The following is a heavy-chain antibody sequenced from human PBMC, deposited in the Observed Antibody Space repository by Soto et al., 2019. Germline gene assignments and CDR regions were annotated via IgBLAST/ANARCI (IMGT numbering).Heavy chain of an antibody. D-gene: IGHD6-19*01. V-gene: IGHV3-23*01. CDR2: ISGSGGNT. J-gene: IGHJ3*02. CDR3: ANDAYASGWFLDAFDI. CDR1: GFTFSIYA. Sequence: EVQLLESGGGLVQPGGSLRLSCAASGFTFSIYAMSFVRQTPGKGLEWVSGISGSGGNTYYAESVKGRFTISRDNSRNTVYLQMNSLRVDDTAVYYCANDAYASGWFLDAFDIWGQGTMVTVSS.